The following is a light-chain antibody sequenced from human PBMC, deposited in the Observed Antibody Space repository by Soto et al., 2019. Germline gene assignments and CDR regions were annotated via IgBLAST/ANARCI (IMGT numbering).Light chain of an antibody. CDR2: DAS. J-gene: IGKJ1*01. CDR3: PQRSNWPWT. CDR1: QSVSNF. V-gene: IGKV3-11*01. Sequence: EIVLTQSPATLSLSPGERATLSCRASQSVSNFLAWYQQKPGQAPRLLLSDASIRATSIPGRCSGSGSGTALTLTISSLEPEDFEVDYCPQRSNWPWTFGQGTKVEIK.